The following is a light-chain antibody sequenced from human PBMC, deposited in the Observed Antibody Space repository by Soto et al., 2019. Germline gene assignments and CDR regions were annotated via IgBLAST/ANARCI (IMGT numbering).Light chain of an antibody. Sequence: QSVLTQPPSVSGAPGQRVTISCTGSSSNIGAGYDVHWYQQLPGTAPKLLIYVNSNRPSGVPDRFSGSKSGTSASLAITGLQAEDEADYYCPSYDSSLSGLVFGGGTKLTVL. CDR1: SSNIGAGYD. CDR3: PSYDSSLSGLV. V-gene: IGLV1-40*01. J-gene: IGLJ2*01. CDR2: VNS.